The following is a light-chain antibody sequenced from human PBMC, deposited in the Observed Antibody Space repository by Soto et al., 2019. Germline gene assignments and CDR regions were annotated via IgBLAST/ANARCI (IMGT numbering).Light chain of an antibody. CDR2: DVS. J-gene: IGLJ1*01. CDR3: SSYADIYTYV. V-gene: IGLV2-11*01. Sequence: QLVLTQPRSVSGSPGQSVAISCSGTSSDVGGYNYVSWYQQHPGKAPKLILYDVSRRPSGVPDRFSGSKSGNTASLTISGLQSEDEADYYCSSYADIYTYVFGTGTKLTVL. CDR1: SSDVGGYNY.